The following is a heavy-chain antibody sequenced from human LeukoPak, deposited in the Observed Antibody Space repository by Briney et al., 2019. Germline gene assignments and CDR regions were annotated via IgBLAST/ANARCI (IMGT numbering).Heavy chain of an antibody. V-gene: IGHV4-34*01. CDR2: INHSGST. Sequence: SETLSLTCAVYGGSFSGYYWSWIRQPPGKGLEWIGEINHSGSTNYNPSLKSRVTISVETSKNQFSLKLKSVTAADTAVYYCARGGYYGSGNDFRFDPWGQGTLVTVSS. CDR3: ARGGYYGSGNDFRFDP. D-gene: IGHD3-10*01. CDR1: GGSFSGYY. J-gene: IGHJ5*02.